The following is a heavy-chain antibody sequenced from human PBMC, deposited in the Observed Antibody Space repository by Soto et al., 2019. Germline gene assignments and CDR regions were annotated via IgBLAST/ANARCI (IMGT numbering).Heavy chain of an antibody. CDR2: ISGSGDST. J-gene: IGHJ3*02. V-gene: IGHV3-23*01. Sequence: GGSLRLSCAASGFTFSTYAMSWVRQAPGKGLEWVSAISGSGDSTYYADSGKGRFTISRDNFINTLYLQMTSLRTEDTAVYYCPQPRGYGVFDAYDIWGQGEMVTVSS. CDR1: GFTFSTYA. D-gene: IGHD4-17*01. CDR3: PQPRGYGVFDAYDI.